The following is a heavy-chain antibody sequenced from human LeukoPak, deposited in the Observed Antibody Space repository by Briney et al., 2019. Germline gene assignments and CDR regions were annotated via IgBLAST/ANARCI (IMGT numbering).Heavy chain of an antibody. J-gene: IGHJ4*02. Sequence: ASVKVSCKASGGTFSSYAISWVRQAPGHGLEWMGGIIPIFGTANYAQKFQGRVTITADKSTSTAYMELSSLRSEDTAVYYCARTYGSGSYYFDYWGQGTLVTAS. CDR3: ARTYGSGSYYFDY. CDR2: IIPIFGTA. CDR1: GGTFSSYA. V-gene: IGHV1-69*06. D-gene: IGHD3-10*01.